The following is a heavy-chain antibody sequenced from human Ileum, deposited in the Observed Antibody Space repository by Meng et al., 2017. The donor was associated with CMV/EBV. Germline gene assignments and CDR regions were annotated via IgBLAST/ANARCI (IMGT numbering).Heavy chain of an antibody. Sequence: GESLKISCAASGFTFSDYYKSWIRQSSGKGLEWVASISSHGYTIKYADSVKGRFMISRDDAKSSLSLQMSSLRDEDTAVYYCARDSWSSGWYTNFWGQGTLVTVSS. CDR3: ARDSWSSGWYTNF. CDR2: ISSHGYTI. D-gene: IGHD6-19*01. J-gene: IGHJ4*02. V-gene: IGHV3-11*01. CDR1: GFTFSDYY.